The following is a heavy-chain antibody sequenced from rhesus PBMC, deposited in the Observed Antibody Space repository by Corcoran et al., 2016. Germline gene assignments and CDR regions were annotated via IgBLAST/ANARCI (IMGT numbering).Heavy chain of an antibody. CDR2: IYGSRGST. CDR3: ARAGAVIYGLDS. Sequence: QVQLQESGPGVVKPSETLSLTCAVSGYSISSGYDWSWIRQPPGKGLEWIGYIYGSRGSTNYNPSLKNRVTISKYTSKNQFSLKLSSVTAADTAVYYCARAGAVIYGLDSWGQGVVVTVSS. D-gene: IGHD1-44*02. J-gene: IGHJ6*01. CDR1: GYSISSGYD. V-gene: IGHV4-76*01.